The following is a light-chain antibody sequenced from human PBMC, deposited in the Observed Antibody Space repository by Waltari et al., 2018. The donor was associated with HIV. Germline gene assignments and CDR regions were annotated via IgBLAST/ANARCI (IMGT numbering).Light chain of an antibody. V-gene: IGLV7-43*01. CDR3: MLFFRTAYI. Sequence: QTVVTPVPSLTVCPGETVTLTCSSSTRPVGRGHYVNWFQQNPRLPPRPLVYSSTRRPPLTTAPLAGSLVGDRVALILSDVWPEDQADYFCMLFFRTAYIFGGGMKVTV. CDR1: TRPVGRGHY. J-gene: IGLJ2*01. CDR2: SST.